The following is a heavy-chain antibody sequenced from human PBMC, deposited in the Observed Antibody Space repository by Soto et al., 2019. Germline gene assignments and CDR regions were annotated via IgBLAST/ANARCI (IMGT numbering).Heavy chain of an antibody. CDR1: GYTFTGYY. Sequence: ASVKVSCKASGYTFTGYYMHWVRQAPGQGLEWMGWINPNSGGTNYAQKFQGWVTMTRDTSISTAYMELSRLRSDDTAVYYCARDQAKPPRYYYYCMDVRGQGTTVTVSS. J-gene: IGHJ6*02. V-gene: IGHV1-2*04. CDR2: INPNSGGT. CDR3: ARDQAKPPRYYYYCMDV.